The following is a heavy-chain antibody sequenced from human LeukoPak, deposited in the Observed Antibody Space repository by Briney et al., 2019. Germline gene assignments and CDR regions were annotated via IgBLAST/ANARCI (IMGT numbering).Heavy chain of an antibody. Sequence: PSETLSLTCTVSGGSISSSDYYWGWLRQPPGEGLEWIGTIYYNGNTYSNPSLQSRVIISVDTSNNQFSLKLTSVTAPDTAVYYCARTVGTHRFDYWGQGSLVTVSS. V-gene: IGHV4-39*01. CDR2: IYYNGNT. D-gene: IGHD4-23*01. J-gene: IGHJ4*02. CDR1: GGSISSSDYY. CDR3: ARTVGTHRFDY.